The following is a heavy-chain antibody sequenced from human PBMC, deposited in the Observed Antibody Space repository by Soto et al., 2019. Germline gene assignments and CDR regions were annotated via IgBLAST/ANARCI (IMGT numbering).Heavy chain of an antibody. J-gene: IGHJ4*02. CDR1: GYTFPSYG. CDR2: ISAYNGNT. D-gene: IGHD4-17*01. Sequence: ASVKVSCKAPGYTFPSYGISWVRQAPGQGLEWMGWISAYNGNTNYAQKLQGRVTMTTDTSTSTAYMELRSLRSDDTAVYYCAINGDYDFSLDYWAQGTLVTVSS. V-gene: IGHV1-18*01. CDR3: AINGDYDFSLDY.